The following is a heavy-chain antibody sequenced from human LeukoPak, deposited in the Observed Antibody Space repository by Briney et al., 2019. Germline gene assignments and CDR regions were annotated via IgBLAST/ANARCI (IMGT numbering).Heavy chain of an antibody. CDR3: AREVVGATDDAFDI. D-gene: IGHD1-26*01. V-gene: IGHV4-59*01. CDR2: IYYSGST. Sequence: SSETLSLTCTVSGGSISSYYWSWIRQPPGKGLERIGYIYYSGSTNYNPSLKSRVTISVDTSKNQFSLKLSSVTAADTAVYYCAREVVGATDDAFDIWGQGTMVTVSS. CDR1: GGSISSYY. J-gene: IGHJ3*02.